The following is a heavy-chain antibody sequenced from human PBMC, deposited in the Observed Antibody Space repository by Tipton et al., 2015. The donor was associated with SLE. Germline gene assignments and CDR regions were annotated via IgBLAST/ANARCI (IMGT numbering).Heavy chain of an antibody. CDR1: GGSISSYY. CDR2: IYYSGST. Sequence: TLSLTCTVSGGSISSYYWSWIRQPAGKGLEWIGYIYYSGSTNYNPSLKSRVTISVDTSKNQFSLKLSSVTAADTAVYHCARLFEKRQQIDYWGQGTLVTVSS. V-gene: IGHV4-59*08. D-gene: IGHD2-21*01. J-gene: IGHJ4*02. CDR3: ARLFEKRQQIDY.